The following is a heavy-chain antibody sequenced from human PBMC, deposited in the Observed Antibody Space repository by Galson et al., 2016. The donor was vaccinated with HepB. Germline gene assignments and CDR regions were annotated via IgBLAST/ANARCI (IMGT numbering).Heavy chain of an antibody. J-gene: IGHJ3*02. CDR2: FSASGSN. CDR1: GDSIISNNYY. Sequence: TLSLTCSVSGDSIISNNYYWSWIRQPAGKGLEWIGRFSASGSNKYNPSLESRVTISVDTSKNQFSLKLSSVTAADTAVYYCARASHGVDAFNIWGQGTMVTVSS. CDR3: ARASHGVDAFNI. V-gene: IGHV4-61*02. D-gene: IGHD4-17*01.